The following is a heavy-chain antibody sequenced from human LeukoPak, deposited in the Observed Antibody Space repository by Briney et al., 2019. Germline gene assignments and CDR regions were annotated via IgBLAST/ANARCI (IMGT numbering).Heavy chain of an antibody. Sequence: GGSLRLSCAASGFTFSSYEMNWVRQAPGKGLEWVSYISSSGSTIYYADSVKGRFTISRDNAKNSLYLQMNSLRAEDTAVYYCARGEVGALTDCDFWGQGTLVTVSS. V-gene: IGHV3-48*03. CDR1: GFTFSSYE. D-gene: IGHD1-26*01. J-gene: IGHJ4*02. CDR2: ISSSGSTI. CDR3: ARGEVGALTDCDF.